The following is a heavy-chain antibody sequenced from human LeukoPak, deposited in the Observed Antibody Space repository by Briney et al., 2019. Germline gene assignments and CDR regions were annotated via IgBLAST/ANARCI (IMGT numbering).Heavy chain of an antibody. D-gene: IGHD3-9*01. CDR2: IYPNSGRT. Sequence: GASVKVSCKTSGYSFNDYYLHWVRQAPGQGLEWMGWIYPNSGRTHYAPKFQGRVTLTTDTSITTAYMELSSLISGDTALYYCARDSSDILTGYHHFWGQGTLVTVSS. CDR1: GYSFNDYY. J-gene: IGHJ4*02. V-gene: IGHV1-2*02. CDR3: ARDSSDILTGYHHF.